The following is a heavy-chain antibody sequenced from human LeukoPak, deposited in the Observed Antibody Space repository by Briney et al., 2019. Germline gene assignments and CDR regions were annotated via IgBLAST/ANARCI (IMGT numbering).Heavy chain of an antibody. CDR2: IYYSGST. D-gene: IGHD3-3*01. J-gene: IGHJ4*02. Sequence: PSETLSLTCTVSGGSISSSSYYWGWIRQPPGKGLEWIGSIYYSGSTYYNPSLKSRVTISVDTSKNQFSLKLSSVTAADTAVYYCARHVREDFWSGYSTPFDYWGQGTLVTVSS. CDR3: ARHVREDFWSGYSTPFDY. CDR1: GGSISSSSYY. V-gene: IGHV4-39*01.